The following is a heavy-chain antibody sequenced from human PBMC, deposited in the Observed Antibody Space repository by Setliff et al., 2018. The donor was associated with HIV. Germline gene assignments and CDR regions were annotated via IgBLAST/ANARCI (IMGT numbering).Heavy chain of an antibody. D-gene: IGHD3-16*01. Sequence: GGSLRLSCVASGFTFSPYWMHWVRQAPGKGLVWVSLINSDGSSTRYADSVKGRFTISRDNAKNSLYLQMNSLRAEDTAVYYCAKDYYDFVWGSSLAYWGQGTMVTVSS. CDR2: INSDGSST. CDR3: AKDYYDFVWGSSLAY. CDR1: GFTFSPYW. V-gene: IGHV3-74*01. J-gene: IGHJ4*03.